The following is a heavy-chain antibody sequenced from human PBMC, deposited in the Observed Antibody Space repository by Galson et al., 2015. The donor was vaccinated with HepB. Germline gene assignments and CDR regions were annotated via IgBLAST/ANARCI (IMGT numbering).Heavy chain of an antibody. V-gene: IGHV3-21*06. CDR1: GFSFSSYS. CDR2: ISSSGNYI. CDR3: ARVSNYGDIRDSFDI. Sequence: SLRLSCAASGFSFSSYSIDWVRQAPGKGLEWVSSISSSGNYIYYANSLKGRFTISRDNAKNSLYLQMNSLRAEDTAVYYCARVSNYGDIRDSFDIWDQGTMVTVSS. J-gene: IGHJ3*02. D-gene: IGHD4-17*01.